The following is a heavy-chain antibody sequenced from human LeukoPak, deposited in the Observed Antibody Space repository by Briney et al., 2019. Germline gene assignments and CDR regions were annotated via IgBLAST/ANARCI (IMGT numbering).Heavy chain of an antibody. CDR1: GYSFTSYW. Sequence: ASVKVSCKGSGYSFTSYWIGWVRQMPGQGLEWMGIIYPGDSDTRYSPSFQGQVTISADKSISTAYLQWSSLKASDTAMYYCARVGIVGATDYFDYWGQGTLVTVSS. J-gene: IGHJ4*02. CDR3: ARVGIVGATDYFDY. CDR2: IYPGDSDT. V-gene: IGHV5-51*01. D-gene: IGHD1-26*01.